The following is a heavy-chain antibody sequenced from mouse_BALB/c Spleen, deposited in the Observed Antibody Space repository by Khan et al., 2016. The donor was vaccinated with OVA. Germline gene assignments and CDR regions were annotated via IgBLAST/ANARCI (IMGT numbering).Heavy chain of an antibody. Sequence: EVQLQQSGAELVKPGASVKLSCTTSGFNIKDTYIHWVKQRPEQGLEWIGRIDPANGNTKYDPKFQGTAAITTDTSSNTAYLQHSSLTSEDTAVYYCAPTPDSSSYDYAVDYWGQGTSVTVSS. CDR3: APTPDSSSYDYAVDY. D-gene: IGHD1-1*01. J-gene: IGHJ4*01. CDR1: GFNIKDTY. CDR2: IDPANGNT. V-gene: IGHV14-3*02.